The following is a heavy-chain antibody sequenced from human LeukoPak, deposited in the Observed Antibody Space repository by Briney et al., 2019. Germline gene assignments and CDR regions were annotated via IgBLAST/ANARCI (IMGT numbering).Heavy chain of an antibody. J-gene: IGHJ4*02. CDR3: ARRGGTAAGNCFDY. D-gene: IGHD6-13*01. CDR1: GGSFSGYY. CDR2: IYYDGST. Sequence: SETLSLTCAVYGGSFSGYYWSWIRQPPGKGLEWIGSIYYDGSTHYNPSLKSRVTISVDTSKNQFSLKLSSVTAADTAVYYCARRGGTAAGNCFDYWGQGTLVTVSS. V-gene: IGHV4-34*01.